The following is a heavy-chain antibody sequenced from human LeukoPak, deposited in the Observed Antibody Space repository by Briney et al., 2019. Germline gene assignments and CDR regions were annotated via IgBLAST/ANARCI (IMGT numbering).Heavy chain of an antibody. CDR3: TKDTTGTSPGYYFDY. CDR2: ISWNSGSI. Sequence: GRSLRLSCAASGFTFDDYAMHWVRQAPGKGLEWVSGISWNSGSIGYADSVKGRFTISRDNAKNSLYLQMNSLRAEDTALYYCTKDTTGTSPGYYFDYWGQGTLVTVSS. V-gene: IGHV3-9*01. D-gene: IGHD1-1*01. CDR1: GFTFDDYA. J-gene: IGHJ4*02.